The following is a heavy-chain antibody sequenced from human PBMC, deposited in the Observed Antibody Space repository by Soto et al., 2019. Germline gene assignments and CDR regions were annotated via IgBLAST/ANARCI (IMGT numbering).Heavy chain of an antibody. Sequence: GGSLRLSCAASGFTFSSYWMHWVRQAPGKGLVWVSRINSDGSSTSYADSVKGRFTISRDNAKNTLYLQMNSLRAEDTAVYYCARVEASAYSYGLEIDYRGQRPLVTVS. V-gene: IGHV3-74*01. CDR2: INSDGSST. D-gene: IGHD5-18*01. CDR1: GFTFSSYW. CDR3: ARVEASAYSYGLEIDY. J-gene: IGHJ4*02.